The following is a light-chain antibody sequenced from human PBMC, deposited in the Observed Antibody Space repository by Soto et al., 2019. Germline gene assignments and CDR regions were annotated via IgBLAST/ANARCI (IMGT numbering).Light chain of an antibody. CDR1: QSIGLA. J-gene: IGKJ1*01. V-gene: IGKV3-11*01. CDR2: DAS. Sequence: EIVLTQSPPTMSLSPGERATLPCRASQSIGLAIAWYQHKPGQAPRLLIFDASQRATGIPARFSGSGSGTDFTLTISSLEPEDFAVYYCQQRSNWPPWTFGQGTKVDI. CDR3: QQRSNWPPWT.